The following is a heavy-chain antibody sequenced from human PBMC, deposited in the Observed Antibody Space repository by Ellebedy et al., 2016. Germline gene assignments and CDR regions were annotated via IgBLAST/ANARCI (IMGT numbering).Heavy chain of an antibody. CDR3: ARRGYGSGSYYHYYYMDV. J-gene: IGHJ6*03. V-gene: IGHV4-30-4*01. D-gene: IGHD3-10*01. CDR1: GGSISSGDYY. Sequence: SETLSLXXAVSGGSISSGDYYWSWIRQPPGKGLEWIGYIYYSGSTYYNPSLKSRVTISVDTSKNQFSLKLSSVTAADTAVYYCARRGYGSGSYYHYYYMDVWGKGTTVTVSS. CDR2: IYYSGST.